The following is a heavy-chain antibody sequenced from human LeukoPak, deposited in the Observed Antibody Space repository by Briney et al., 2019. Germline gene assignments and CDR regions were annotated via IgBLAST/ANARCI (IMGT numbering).Heavy chain of an antibody. V-gene: IGHV3-74*01. CDR2: INSDGSWT. CDR3: AKDDWNS. J-gene: IGHJ4*02. Sequence: PGGSLRLSCAASGNYWMHWVRQAPGKGLVWVSHINSDGSWTSYADSVKGRFTISRDNSKNTLYLQMNSLRAEDTAVYYCAKDDWNSWGQGTLVTVSS. D-gene: IGHD2-21*01. CDR1: GNYW.